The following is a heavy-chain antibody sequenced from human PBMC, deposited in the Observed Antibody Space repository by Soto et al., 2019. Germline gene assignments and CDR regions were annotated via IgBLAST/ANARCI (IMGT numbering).Heavy chain of an antibody. J-gene: IGHJ5*02. V-gene: IGHV3-49*03. CDR1: AFSFGDYA. Sequence: HPGGSLRLSCTASAFSFGDYAMNWFRQAPGKGLEWIGFIRSKTYGGTAEYAASVKGRFIISRDDSKSLTYLQINSLETEDTAVYYCARRNCIGATCYSSGNWFDPWGQGTLVTVSA. CDR2: IRSKTYGGTA. D-gene: IGHD2-15*01. CDR3: ARRNCIGATCYSSGNWFDP.